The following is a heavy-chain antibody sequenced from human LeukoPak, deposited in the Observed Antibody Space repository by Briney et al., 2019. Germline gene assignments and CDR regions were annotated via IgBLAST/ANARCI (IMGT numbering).Heavy chain of an antibody. CDR1: GFTFDDYA. D-gene: IGHD6-19*01. J-gene: IGHJ5*02. CDR2: ISWNSGSI. V-gene: IGHV3-9*01. CDR3: AKDRGYSSGPNWFDP. Sequence: PGRSLRLSCAASGFTFDDYAMHWVRQAPGKGLEWVSGISWNSGSIGYADSVKGRFTISRDNAKNSLYLQMNSLRAEDTALYYCAKDRGYSSGPNWFDPWGQGTLVTVSS.